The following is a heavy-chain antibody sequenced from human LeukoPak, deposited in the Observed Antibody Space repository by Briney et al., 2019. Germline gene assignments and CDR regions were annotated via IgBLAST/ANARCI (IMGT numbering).Heavy chain of an antibody. CDR2: SYYSGST. CDR3: ARRPLHLGELSSYYFDY. CDR1: GYSISSGHY. V-gene: IGHV4-38-2*01. D-gene: IGHD3-16*02. J-gene: IGHJ4*02. Sequence: PSETLSLTCAVSGYSISSGHYWGWIRQPPGKGLERIGTSYYSGSTYYNPSLKSRVTLSVYTSKNQFSLKLSSVTAADTAVYYCARRPLHLGELSSYYFDYWGQGTLVAVSS.